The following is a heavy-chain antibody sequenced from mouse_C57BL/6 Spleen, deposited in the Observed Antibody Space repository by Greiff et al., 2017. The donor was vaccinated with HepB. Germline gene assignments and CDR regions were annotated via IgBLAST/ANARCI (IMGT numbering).Heavy chain of an antibody. CDR2: ISGGGGNT. CDR3: ARLRHYFDY. CDR1: GFTFSSYT. J-gene: IGHJ2*01. Sequence: EVKVVESGGGLVKPGGSLKLSCAASGFTFSSYTMSWVRQTPEKRLEWVATISGGGGNTYYPDSVKGRFTISRDNAKNTLYLQMSSLRSEDTALYYCARLRHYFDYWGQGTTLTVSS. V-gene: IGHV5-9*01.